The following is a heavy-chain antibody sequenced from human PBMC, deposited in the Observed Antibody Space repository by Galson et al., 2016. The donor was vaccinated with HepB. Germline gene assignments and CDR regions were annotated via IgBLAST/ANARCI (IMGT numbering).Heavy chain of an antibody. J-gene: IGHJ5*02. CDR1: GGSISSSNYY. Sequence: SETLSLTCTVSGGSISSSNYYWGWIRQPPGKGLEWIGSIYYSGSTYYNPSLKSRVTISVDTSKNQFSLKLSSVTAADTAVYYCARGGYSNSWYNTRRGWFDPGGQGTLVTVSS. V-gene: IGHV4-39*07. CDR2: IYYSGST. D-gene: IGHD6-13*01. CDR3: ARGGYSNSWYNTRRGWFDP.